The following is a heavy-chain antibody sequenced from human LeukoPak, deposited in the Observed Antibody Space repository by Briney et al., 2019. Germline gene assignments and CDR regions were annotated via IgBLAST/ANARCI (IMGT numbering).Heavy chain of an antibody. CDR2: FDPEDGET. V-gene: IGHV1-24*01. J-gene: IGHJ4*02. CDR1: GYTLTELS. D-gene: IGHD3-10*01. Sequence: GASVKVSCKVSGYTLTELSMHWVRQAPGKGLEWMGGFDPEDGETIYAQKFQGRVTMTEDTSTDTAYMELSSLRSEDTAVYYCATVYYYGSGSYEYYFDYWGQGTLVTVYS. CDR3: ATVYYYGSGSYEYYFDY.